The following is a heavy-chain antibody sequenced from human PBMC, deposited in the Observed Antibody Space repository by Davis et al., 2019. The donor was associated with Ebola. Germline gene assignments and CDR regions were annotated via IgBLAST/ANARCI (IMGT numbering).Heavy chain of an antibody. CDR3: ARAGLRFLGYYGMDV. CDR2: ISSGSSII. Sequence: GESLKISCAASGFTFSSYEMNWVRQAPGKGLEWVSYISSGSSIIYYAASVKGRFTISRDNAKNSLYLQMNSLRAEDMAVYYCARAGLRFLGYYGMDVWGQGTTVTVSS. CDR1: GFTFSSYE. J-gene: IGHJ6*02. D-gene: IGHD3-3*01. V-gene: IGHV3-48*03.